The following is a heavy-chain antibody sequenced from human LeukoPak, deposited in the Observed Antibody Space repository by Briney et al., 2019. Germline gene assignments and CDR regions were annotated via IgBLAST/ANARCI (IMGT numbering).Heavy chain of an antibody. J-gene: IGHJ4*02. Sequence: GGSLRLSCAASGFTFSSYAMSWVRQAPGKGLEWVSVISGSGDSTYYSDSVKGRFTISRDNSKNTLYLQMNSLRAEDSAVYYCAKDHYDVWTGYRTDWGQGTLVTVSS. V-gene: IGHV3-23*01. CDR3: AKDHYDVWTGYRTD. CDR2: ISGSGDST. D-gene: IGHD3-3*01. CDR1: GFTFSSYA.